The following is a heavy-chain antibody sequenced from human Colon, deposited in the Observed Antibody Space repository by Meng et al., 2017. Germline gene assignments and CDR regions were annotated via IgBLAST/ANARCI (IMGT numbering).Heavy chain of an antibody. J-gene: IGHJ5*02. CDR1: GGSIANVAYY. D-gene: IGHD3-22*01. V-gene: IGHV4-31*03. Sequence: SDTLSLTCTVSGGSIANVAYYWSWIRQLPGKGLECIGHMYYTGNTYNNPSLKSRVSMSVDTSKNQFYVRLNSVTAADTAIDYGARVFYDSRGVNWFDPWGQGTLVTVSS. CDR2: MYYTGNT. CDR3: ARVFYDSRGVNWFDP.